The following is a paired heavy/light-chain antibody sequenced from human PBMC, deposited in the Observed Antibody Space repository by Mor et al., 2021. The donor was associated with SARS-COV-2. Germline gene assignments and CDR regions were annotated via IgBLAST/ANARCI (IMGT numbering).Light chain of an antibody. V-gene: IGLV4-69*01. CDR1: SGHNTYS. CDR3: QTWDAGRWV. Sequence: QVVLTQSPSASASLGASVKLTCTLSSGHNTYSIAWHQHQPEKGPRYLMKVNSGGSHTKGDGIPDRFSGSSSGAERYLTISSLQSEDESDYYCQTWDAGRWVFGGGTKLTVL. CDR2: VNSGGSH. J-gene: IGLJ3*02.
Heavy chain of an antibody. V-gene: IGHV3-23*01. CDR1: GFTFSTYA. Sequence: EVQLLESGGGLVQPGGSLRLSCAASGFTFSTYAMSWVRQAPGKGLEWVSRISGGGDSTFYADSVRGRFTISRDNSKNTLSLQMNSLGVEDTAVYYCAKDLRNMGSPISAMAEENWGQGTLVIVSS. CDR3: AKDLRNMGSPISAMAEEN. D-gene: IGHD5-18*01. J-gene: IGHJ4*02. CDR2: ISGGGDST.